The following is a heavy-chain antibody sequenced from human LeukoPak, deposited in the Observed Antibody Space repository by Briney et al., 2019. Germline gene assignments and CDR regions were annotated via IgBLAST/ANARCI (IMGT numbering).Heavy chain of an antibody. CDR3: ARDRYYKGFGYYFDY. V-gene: IGHV4-61*01. J-gene: IGHJ4*02. D-gene: IGHD3-22*01. CDR1: GGSVSSGSYY. CDR2: IYYSGST. Sequence: KPSETLSLTCTVSGGSVSSGSYYWSWIWQPPGKGLDWIGYIYYSGSTNYNPSLKSRLTISVDTSKNQFSLKLSSVTAADTAVYYCARDRYYKGFGYYFDYWGQGTLVTVAS.